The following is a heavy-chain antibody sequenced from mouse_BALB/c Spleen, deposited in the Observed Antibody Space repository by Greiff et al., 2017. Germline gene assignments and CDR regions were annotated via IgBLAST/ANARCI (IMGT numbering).Heavy chain of an antibody. V-gene: IGHV5-17*02. CDR1: GFTFSSFG. J-gene: IGHJ3*01. Sequence: DVHLVESGGGLVQPGGSRKLSCAASGFTFSSFGMHWVRQAPEKGLEWVAYISSGSSTIYYADTVKGRFTISRDNPKNTLFLQMTSLRSEDTAMYYCARWEIGYDPAWFAYWGQGTLVTVSA. CDR2: ISSGSSTI. D-gene: IGHD2-14*01. CDR3: ARWEIGYDPAWFAY.